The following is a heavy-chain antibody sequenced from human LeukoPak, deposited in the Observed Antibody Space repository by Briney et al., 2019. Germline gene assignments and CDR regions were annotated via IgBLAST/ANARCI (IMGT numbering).Heavy chain of an antibody. D-gene: IGHD1-7*01. V-gene: IGHV3-23*01. CDR2: ITSGGRST. J-gene: IGHJ6*04. CDR3: ARDYIYCRGTTCLLMDV. Sequence: GGSLRLSCAASGFIFNTYAMSWVRQAPGKGLEWVSMITSGGRSTYYADSVQGRFTISRDNSRNTVYLQMDSLTAEDTAVYYCARDYIYCRGTTCLLMDVWGKGTTVTVSS. CDR1: GFIFNTYA.